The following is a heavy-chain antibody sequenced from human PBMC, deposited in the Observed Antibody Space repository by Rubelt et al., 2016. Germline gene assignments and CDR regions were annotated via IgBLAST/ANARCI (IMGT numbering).Heavy chain of an antibody. Sequence: QLQLQESGPGLVKPSETLSLTCTVSGGSISSSSYYWGWIRQPPGKGLEWIGSIYYSGSTYYNPSLNSWVTISVYTANNQFALELSSVTAAETAVYYCARHGAYGDYAGGAFDSWGQGTMVTVSS. CDR2: IYYSGST. J-gene: IGHJ3*02. D-gene: IGHD4-17*01. V-gene: IGHV4-39*01. CDR3: ARHGAYGDYAGGAFDS. CDR1: GGSISSSSYY.